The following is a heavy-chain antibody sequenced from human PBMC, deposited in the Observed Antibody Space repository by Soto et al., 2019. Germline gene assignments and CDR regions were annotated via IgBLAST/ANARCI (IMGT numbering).Heavy chain of an antibody. V-gene: IGHV1-46*01. Sequence: QVQLVQSGAEVKKPGASVKLSCRTSGYTFTHYYIHWVRQAPGQGLEWLAIINPASGSTNYAQDFLGRVTCTMDTSTTTGYMELSGLRAEDTAIFYCARDLAAGDHWGQGTLVTVSS. CDR1: GYTFTHYY. CDR2: INPASGST. D-gene: IGHD6-25*01. J-gene: IGHJ4*02. CDR3: ARDLAAGDH.